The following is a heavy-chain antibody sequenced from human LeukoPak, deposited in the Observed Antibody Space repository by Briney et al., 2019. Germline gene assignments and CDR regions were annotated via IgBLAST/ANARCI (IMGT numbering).Heavy chain of an antibody. Sequence: GGSLRLSCAASGFTFSSHTMGWVRQAPGKGLEWVSGISGSGVNIYYADSVKGRFTISRDNSKNTLYLQMDSLRAEDTAVYYCAKAFGRATYDFWGQGILVTVSS. CDR2: ISGSGVNI. V-gene: IGHV3-23*01. CDR3: AKAFGRATYDF. J-gene: IGHJ4*02. D-gene: IGHD1-26*01. CDR1: GFTFSSHT.